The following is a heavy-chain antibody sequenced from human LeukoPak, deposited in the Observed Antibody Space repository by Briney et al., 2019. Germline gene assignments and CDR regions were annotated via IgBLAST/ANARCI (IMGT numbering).Heavy chain of an antibody. Sequence: GGSLRLSCAASGFTFRDFSMHWVRQAPGKGLEYVSAISTNGGSTYYADSVKGRFTISRDNSKNTLYLQMSSLRAEDTAVYYCVKDLLTGYYPFDYWGQGTLVTVSS. CDR3: VKDLLTGYYPFDY. D-gene: IGHD3-9*01. CDR2: ISTNGGST. CDR1: GFTFRDFS. J-gene: IGHJ4*02. V-gene: IGHV3-64D*06.